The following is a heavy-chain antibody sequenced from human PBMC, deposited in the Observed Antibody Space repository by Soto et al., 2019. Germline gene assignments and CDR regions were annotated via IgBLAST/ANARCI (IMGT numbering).Heavy chain of an antibody. CDR2: IYYIGST. Sequence: QVQLQESGPGLVKPSGTLSLTCTVSGGSVSSGSDDWSWIRQPPRKGLEWIGFIYYIGSTNYNPSLKSRVTISLDTSKNQFTLKLSSVTAADTDLYYCARGDRSSGNAEIDYWGQGTLVTVSS. V-gene: IGHV4-61*01. J-gene: IGHJ4*02. CDR1: GGSVSSGSDD. D-gene: IGHD2-21*02. CDR3: ARGDRSSGNAEIDY.